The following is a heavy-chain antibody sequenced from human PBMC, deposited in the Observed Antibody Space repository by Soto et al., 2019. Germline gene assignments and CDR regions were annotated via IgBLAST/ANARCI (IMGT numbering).Heavy chain of an antibody. D-gene: IGHD5-18*01. CDR1: GFTFGTYA. CDR3: AKGVSAGYSYLNWFAP. V-gene: IGHV3-23*01. J-gene: IGHJ5*02. CDR2: ISGSGGST. Sequence: GMLMRRSCTDYGFTFGTYAMSWVRQAKGKGLEWVSAISGSGGSTYYADSVKGRFTISRDNSKNTLYLQMNSLRAEDTAVYYFAKGVSAGYSYLNWFAPWGQGTLVTVSS.